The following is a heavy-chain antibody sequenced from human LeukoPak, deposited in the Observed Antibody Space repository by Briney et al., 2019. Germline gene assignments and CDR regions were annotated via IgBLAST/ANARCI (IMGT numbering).Heavy chain of an antibody. CDR3: ARNLGPFDV. Sequence: PGGSLRLSCAASGFTFNSYWMSWVRQAPGKGLEWVSTIADAGTYYADSVKGRFIISRDNSKNMLYLQLNSLRADDTAMYYCARNLGPFDVRGHGTMVTVSS. J-gene: IGHJ3*01. V-gene: IGHV3-23*01. CDR2: IADAGT. D-gene: IGHD3-16*01. CDR1: GFTFNSYW.